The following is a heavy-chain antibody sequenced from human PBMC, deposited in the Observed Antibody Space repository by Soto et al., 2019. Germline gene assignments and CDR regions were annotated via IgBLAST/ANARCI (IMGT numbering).Heavy chain of an antibody. J-gene: IGHJ4*02. CDR1: GGSIRGGDYY. CDR3: ARLSSLYYNSDYGGYYFDY. Sequence: QVQLQESGPGLVKPSQTLSLTCTVSGGSIRGGDYYWSWIRQHPGKGLEWIGYIFYSGNSFYNPSLKSGVTISVDTSKIQFSRQLSSVTAADTAIYYCARLSSLYYNSDYGGYYFDYWGQGTLVSVSS. D-gene: IGHD3-10*01. V-gene: IGHV4-31*03. CDR2: IFYSGNS.